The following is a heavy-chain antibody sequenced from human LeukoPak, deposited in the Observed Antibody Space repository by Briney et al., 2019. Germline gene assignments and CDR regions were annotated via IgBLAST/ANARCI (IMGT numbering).Heavy chain of an antibody. D-gene: IGHD2-21*01. CDR2: IKPKTDGETT. Sequence: PGGSLRLSCAASGFTFRSFSMNWVRQAPGKGLEWVGRIKPKTDGETTEYAAPVKGRFSISRDDSKNMLYLQMNSLKTEDTAVYYCITPLPYSAQGGQGTLVTVSS. CDR3: ITPLPYSAQ. CDR1: GFTFRSFS. V-gene: IGHV3-15*07. J-gene: IGHJ4*02.